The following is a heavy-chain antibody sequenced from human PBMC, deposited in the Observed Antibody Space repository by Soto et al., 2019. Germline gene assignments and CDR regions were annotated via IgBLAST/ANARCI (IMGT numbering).Heavy chain of an antibody. CDR1: GYTFTSYD. J-gene: IGHJ6*03. CDR2: MNPNSGNT. D-gene: IGHD2-2*01. CDR3: ASFLRDCSSTSCYAYYYYYMDV. V-gene: IGHV1-8*01. Sequence: ASVKVSCKASGYTFTSYDINWVRQATGQGPEWMGWMNPNSGNTGYAQKFQGRVTMTRNTSISTAYMELSSLRSEDTAVYYCASFLRDCSSTSCYAYYYYYMDVWGKGTTVTSP.